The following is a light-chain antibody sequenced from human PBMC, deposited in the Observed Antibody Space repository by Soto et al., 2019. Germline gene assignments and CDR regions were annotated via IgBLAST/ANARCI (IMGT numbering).Light chain of an antibody. J-gene: IGLJ1*01. V-gene: IGLV2-11*01. CDR3: CSYAGSYTSYV. CDR2: DVS. CDR1: SSDVGGYNY. Sequence: QSVLTQPRSVSGSPGQSVTISCTGTSSDVGGYNYVSWYQQHPGKAPKLMIYDVSKRPSGVPDRFSGSKSGNTASLTISGRPAEDEADYYCCSYAGSYTSYVFGSGTKLTVL.